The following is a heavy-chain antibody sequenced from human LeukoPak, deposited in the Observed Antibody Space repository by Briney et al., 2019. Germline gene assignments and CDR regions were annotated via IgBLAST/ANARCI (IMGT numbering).Heavy chain of an antibody. J-gene: IGHJ4*02. CDR2: IYYSGST. CDR3: ARGWRYSSGSGIVYSYDG. Sequence: PSETLSLTCTVSGGSISSYYWSWIRQPPGKGLEWIGYIYYSGSTNYNPSLKSRVTISVDTSKNQFSLKLSSVTAADTAVYYCARGWRYSSGSGIVYSYDGWGQGTLVTASS. V-gene: IGHV4-59*01. CDR1: GGSISSYY. D-gene: IGHD6-19*01.